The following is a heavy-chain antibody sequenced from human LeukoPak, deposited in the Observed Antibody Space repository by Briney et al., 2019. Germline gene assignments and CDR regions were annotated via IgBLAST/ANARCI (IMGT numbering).Heavy chain of an antibody. Sequence: GGSLRLSCAASGFTFSSYSMNWVRQAPGKGLEWVSSISSSSSYIYYADSVKGRFTISRDNAKNSLYLQMNSLRAEDTAVYYCASRGGYSYGSYWGQGTLVTVSS. J-gene: IGHJ4*02. CDR1: GFTFSSYS. V-gene: IGHV3-21*01. CDR2: ISSSSSYI. CDR3: ASRGGYSYGSY. D-gene: IGHD5-18*01.